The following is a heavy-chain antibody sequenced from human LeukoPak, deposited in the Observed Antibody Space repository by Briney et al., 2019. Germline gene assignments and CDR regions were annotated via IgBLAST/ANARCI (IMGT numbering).Heavy chain of an antibody. CDR1: GCTFSSYA. CDR2: IIPIFGTA. D-gene: IGHD5-18*01. J-gene: IGHJ4*02. V-gene: IGHV1-69*05. Sequence: SVKVSCKASGCTFSSYAISWVRQAPGQGLEWMGGIIPIFGTANYAQKFQGRVTITTDESTSTAYMELSSLRSEDTAMYYCGKSLGYSYGYASDYWGQGTLVTVSS. CDR3: GKSLGYSYGYASDY.